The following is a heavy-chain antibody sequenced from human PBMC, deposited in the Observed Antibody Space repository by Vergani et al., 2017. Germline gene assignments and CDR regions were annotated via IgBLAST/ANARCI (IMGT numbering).Heavy chain of an antibody. CDR2: IDPSDSYT. CDR3: ARVGGAARNFDY. J-gene: IGHJ4*02. CDR1: GYSFTSYW. V-gene: IGHV5-10-1*03. D-gene: IGHD6-6*01. Sequence: EVQLVQSGAEVKKPGESLRISCKGSGYSFTSYWISWVRQMPGKGLEWMGRIDPSDSYTNYSPSFQGHVTISADKSISTAYLQWSSLKASDTAMYYFARVGGAARNFDYWGQGTLVTVSS.